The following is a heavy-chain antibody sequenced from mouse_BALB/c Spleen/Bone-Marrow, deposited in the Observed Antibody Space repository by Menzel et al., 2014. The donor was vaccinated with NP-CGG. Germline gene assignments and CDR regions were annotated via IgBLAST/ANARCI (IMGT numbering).Heavy chain of an antibody. V-gene: IGHV1-14*01. Sequence: VQLQQPGPELVKPGASVKMSCKASGYTFTSYVMHWVKQKPGQGLEWIGYINPYNDGTKYNEKFKGMATLTSDGSSSTAYMELSSLTSEDSAVYYCAKGGNYRYDFDYWGQGTTLTVSS. D-gene: IGHD2-14*01. CDR2: INPYNDGT. CDR1: GYTFTSYV. J-gene: IGHJ2*01. CDR3: AKGGNYRYDFDY.